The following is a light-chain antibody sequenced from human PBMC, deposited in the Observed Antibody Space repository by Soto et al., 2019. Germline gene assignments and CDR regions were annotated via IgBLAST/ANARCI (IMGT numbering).Light chain of an antibody. CDR3: QQYGRSPWT. CDR1: QSVSSSY. CDR2: DAS. V-gene: IGKV3-20*01. Sequence: EIVVTQSPGTLCSSPVERSTLSCRASQSVSSSYLAWYQQKPGQAPRLLIFDASSRATGISDRFSGSGSGTDFTLTISRLEPEDFAVYYCQQYGRSPWTFGQGTKVDIK. J-gene: IGKJ1*01.